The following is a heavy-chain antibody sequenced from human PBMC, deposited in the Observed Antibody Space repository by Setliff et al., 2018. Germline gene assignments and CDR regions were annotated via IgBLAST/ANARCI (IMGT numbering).Heavy chain of an antibody. Sequence: SETLSLTCTVSGGSISSGGYYWSWIRQPPGKGLEWIGYIYYSGSTYYNPSLKSRVTLSVDTSKNQFSLKLSPVTAADTAVYYCARDNNPDYRGYWGRFDYWGQGTLVTVSS. J-gene: IGHJ4*02. V-gene: IGHV4-31*03. CDR2: IYYSGST. CDR3: ARDNNPDYRGYWGRFDY. D-gene: IGHD5-18*01. CDR1: GGSISSGGYY.